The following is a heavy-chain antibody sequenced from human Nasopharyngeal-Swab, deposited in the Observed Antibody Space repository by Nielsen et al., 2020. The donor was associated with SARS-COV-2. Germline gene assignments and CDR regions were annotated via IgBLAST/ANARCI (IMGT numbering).Heavy chain of an antibody. Sequence: GESLKISCAAPGFTFSNYRMHWVRQAPGKGLVWVSRINGDGSSLNYADFVKGRFTISTDNAKSTLYLEMNSLRAEDTAVYYCARGRGSSTSMIGYWGQGTLVTVPS. CDR3: ARGRGSSTSMIGY. J-gene: IGHJ4*02. CDR1: GFTFSNYR. D-gene: IGHD2/OR15-2a*01. V-gene: IGHV3-74*01. CDR2: INGDGSSL.